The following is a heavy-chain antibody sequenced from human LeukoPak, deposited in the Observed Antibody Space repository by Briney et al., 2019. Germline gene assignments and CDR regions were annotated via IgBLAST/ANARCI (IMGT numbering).Heavy chain of an antibody. J-gene: IGHJ5*02. CDR3: AREVGSGYDRENWFDP. D-gene: IGHD5-12*01. CDR1: GGSISSSSYY. V-gene: IGHV4-39*07. CDR2: IYYCGST. Sequence: SETLSLTCTVSGGSISSSSYYWGWIRQPPGKGLEWIGSIYYCGSTYYNPSLKSRVTISVDTSKNQFSLKLSSVTAADTAVYYCAREVGSGYDRENWFDPWGQGTLVTVSS.